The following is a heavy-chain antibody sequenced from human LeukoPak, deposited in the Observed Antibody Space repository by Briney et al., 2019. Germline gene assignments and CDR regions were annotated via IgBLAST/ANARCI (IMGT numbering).Heavy chain of an antibody. J-gene: IGHJ4*02. D-gene: IGHD1-26*01. CDR2: INPNSGDT. Sequence: GASVKVSCKASGYIFTDYHMHWVRQTPGQGLEWVRWINPNSGDTNYPQKFQGRVTMTRDTSISTAYMELSRLRSDDTAVYYCATGAYTYYTEYWGQGTVVAVSS. CDR1: GYIFTDYH. V-gene: IGHV1-2*02. CDR3: ATGAYTYYTEY.